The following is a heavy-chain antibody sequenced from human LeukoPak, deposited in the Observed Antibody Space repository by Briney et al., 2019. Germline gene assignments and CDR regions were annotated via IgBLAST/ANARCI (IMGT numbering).Heavy chain of an antibody. J-gene: IGHJ4*02. V-gene: IGHV3-64*01. CDR3: ARVAYGSGCDS. CDR2: ISSNGGST. CDR1: GFTFSSYS. Sequence: GGSLRLSCAASGFTFSSYSMHWVRQAPGKGLEFVSAISSNGGSTYYANSVKGRFTISRDISKNTLYLQMGSLRAEDMAVYYCARVAYGSGCDSWGQGTLVTVSS. D-gene: IGHD6-19*01.